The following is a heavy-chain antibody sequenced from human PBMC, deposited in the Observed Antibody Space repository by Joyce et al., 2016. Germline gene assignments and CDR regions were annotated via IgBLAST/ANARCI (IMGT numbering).Heavy chain of an antibody. Sequence: QVLLVQSGAEVKKPGSSVKVSCKASGGAFSFHGISWVRQAPGQWLEWMGGIIPRFDIAEYTQKFRDRVTFTADKSTSTAYMELSSLTSEDTAVYFCARGPYSSSWQHQYFYYIDVWGKGTTVTVSS. CDR1: GGAFSFHG. CDR2: IIPRFDIA. J-gene: IGHJ6*03. V-gene: IGHV1-69*17. CDR3: ARGPYSSSWQHQYFYYIDV. D-gene: IGHD6-13*01.